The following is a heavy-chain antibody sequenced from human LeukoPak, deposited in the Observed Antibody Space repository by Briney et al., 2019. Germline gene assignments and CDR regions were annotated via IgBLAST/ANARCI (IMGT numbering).Heavy chain of an antibody. CDR2: ISGSGGST. CDR3: ATSARTYIGSSLDY. Sequence: QTGGSLRLSCAASGFTFSSYAMSWVRQAPGKGLEWVSAISGSGGSTYYADSVKGRFTISRDNAKNTLYLQMNSLRAEDTALYYSATSARTYIGSSLDYWGQGTLVTVSS. V-gene: IGHV3-23*01. D-gene: IGHD2-15*01. CDR1: GFTFSSYA. J-gene: IGHJ4*02.